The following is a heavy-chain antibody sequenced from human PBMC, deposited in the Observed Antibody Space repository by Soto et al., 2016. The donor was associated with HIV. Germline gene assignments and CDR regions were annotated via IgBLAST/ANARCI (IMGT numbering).Heavy chain of an antibody. CDR1: GYTFSSYD. Sequence: QVQLVQSGAEVKKPGASVKVSCKASGYTFSSYDINWVRQASGQGLEWVGWINPNSGGTNYAQKFQGRVTMTSDTSISTAYMELSRLTAADTAVFYCARTYCSGRNCYSDYWGQGTLVTVSA. V-gene: IGHV1-2*02. CDR2: INPNSGGT. CDR3: ARTYCSGRNCYSDY. J-gene: IGHJ4*02. D-gene: IGHD2-15*01.